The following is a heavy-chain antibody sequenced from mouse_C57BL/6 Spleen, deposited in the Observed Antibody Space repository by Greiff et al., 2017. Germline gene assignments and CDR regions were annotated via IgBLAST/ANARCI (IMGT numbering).Heavy chain of an antibody. CDR2: INYDGSST. Sequence: EVQLVESEGGLVQPGSSMKLSCTASGFTFSDYYMAWVRQVPEKGLEWVANINYDGSSTYYLDSLKSRFIISRDNAKNILYLQMSSLKSEDTATYYCARVTMVTNFDYWGQGTTLTVSS. CDR3: ARVTMVTNFDY. V-gene: IGHV5-16*01. J-gene: IGHJ2*01. D-gene: IGHD2-2*01. CDR1: GFTFSDYY.